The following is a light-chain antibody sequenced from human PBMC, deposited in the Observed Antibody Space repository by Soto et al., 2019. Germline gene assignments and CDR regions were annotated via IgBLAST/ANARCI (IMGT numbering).Light chain of an antibody. V-gene: IGLV1-44*01. CDR2: SNN. CDR1: SSNIGSNT. CDR3: AAWDDSLNGYWV. J-gene: IGLJ3*02. Sequence: QSVLTQPPSASGTPGQRVTISCSGTSSNIGSNTVNWYQQLPGTAPKLLIYSNNQRTSGVPDRFSGSKSGTSASLAISGLQSEDEADYYCAAWDDSLNGYWVFGGGTQLTVL.